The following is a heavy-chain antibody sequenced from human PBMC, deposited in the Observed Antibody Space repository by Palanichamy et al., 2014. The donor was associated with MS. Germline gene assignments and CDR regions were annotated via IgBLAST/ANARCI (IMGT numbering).Heavy chain of an antibody. V-gene: IGHV3-74*01. CDR3: ARDGELGREDAFDI. D-gene: IGHD7-27*01. CDR2: INSDGGST. CDR1: GFTFSSYW. J-gene: IGHJ3*02. Sequence: EVQLVESGGGLVQPGGSLRLSCAASGFTFSSYWMHWVRQAPGKGLVWVSRINSDGGSTSYADSVKGRFTISRDNAKNTLYLQMNSLRAEDTAVYYCARDGELGREDAFDIWGQGTMVTVSS.